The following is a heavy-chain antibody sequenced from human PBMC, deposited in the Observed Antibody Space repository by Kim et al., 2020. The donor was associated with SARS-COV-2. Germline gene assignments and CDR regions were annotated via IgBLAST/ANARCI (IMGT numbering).Heavy chain of an antibody. Sequence: SVKVSCKASGGTFSSYAISWVRQAPGQGLEWMGRIIPILGIANYAQKFQGRVTITADKSTSTAYMELSSLRSEDTAVYYCARQPDGYCSGGSCSLFDYWGQGTLVTVSS. J-gene: IGHJ4*02. CDR3: ARQPDGYCSGGSCSLFDY. CDR1: GGTFSSYA. V-gene: IGHV1-69*04. CDR2: IIPILGIA. D-gene: IGHD2-15*01.